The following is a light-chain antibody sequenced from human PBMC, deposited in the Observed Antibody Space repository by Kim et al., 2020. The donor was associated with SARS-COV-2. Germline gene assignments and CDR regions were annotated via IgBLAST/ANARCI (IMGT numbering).Light chain of an antibody. Sequence: TVTISCTRSSGRIASNYVQWYQQRPGSAPTTVIYEDHQIPSGVPDRFSGSIDSSSNSASLTISGLKTEDEADYYCQSYDSSNQGVVFGGGTQLTVL. V-gene: IGLV6-57*03. CDR1: SGRIASNY. CDR2: EDH. CDR3: QSYDSSNQGVV. J-gene: IGLJ2*01.